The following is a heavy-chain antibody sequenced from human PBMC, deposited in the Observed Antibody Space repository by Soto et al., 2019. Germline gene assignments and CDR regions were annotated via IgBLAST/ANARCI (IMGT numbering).Heavy chain of an antibody. J-gene: IGHJ4*02. CDR1: GYTFTNYY. V-gene: IGHV1-2*02. Sequence: GASVKVSCKASGYTFTNYYMHWVRQAPGQGLERMGWINPNSGGTKSAEKFQGRVTMTRDTSISTAYMELSRLTSDDTAVYYCASAAVTGTAGLDFWGQGTQVTVSS. CDR3: ASAAVTGTAGLDF. CDR2: INPNSGGT. D-gene: IGHD6-19*01.